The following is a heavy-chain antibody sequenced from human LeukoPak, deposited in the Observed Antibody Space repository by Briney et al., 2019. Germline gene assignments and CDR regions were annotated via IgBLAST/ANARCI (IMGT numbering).Heavy chain of an antibody. CDR2: AYSGGYT. CDR3: ARELLGSRNDY. Sequence: GGSLRLSCAASGVTVSSSSMSWVRQAPGKGLEWVSAAYSGGYTNYADSVKGRFTISRDNAKNSLYLQMNSLRAEDTAVYYCARELLGSRNDYWGQGTLVTVSS. V-gene: IGHV3-66*01. CDR1: GVTVSSSS. D-gene: IGHD2-8*02. J-gene: IGHJ4*02.